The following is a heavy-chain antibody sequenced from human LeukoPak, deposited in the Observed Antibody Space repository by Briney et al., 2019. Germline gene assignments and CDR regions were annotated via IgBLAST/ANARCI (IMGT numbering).Heavy chain of an antibody. V-gene: IGHV3-23*01. J-gene: IGHJ4*02. CDR2: SSAGGIST. D-gene: IGHD6-13*01. CDR1: GFSFNFG. CDR3: AKGHSSSWSILDY. Sequence: PGGSPRLSCAASGFSFNFGMSWVRQAPGKGLEWVSASSAGGISTYYADSVRGRFTISRDKSKNTLYLQMNSLRAEDTAVYYCAKGHSSSWSILDYWGQGTLVTVSS.